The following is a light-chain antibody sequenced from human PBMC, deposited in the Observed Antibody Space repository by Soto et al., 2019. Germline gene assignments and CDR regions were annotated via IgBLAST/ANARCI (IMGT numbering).Light chain of an antibody. CDR1: RTINSKY. Sequence: EIVLTQSPGTLSLSPGERATLSCRTSRTINSKYLAWYQQKVGQAPRLLIHGTTSRATGIPARFSGSGSGTDFTLTISKLEPEDFAVYYCQQYGDSPRFTFGGGTKVDIK. V-gene: IGKV3-20*01. CDR3: QQYGDSPRFT. CDR2: GTT. J-gene: IGKJ4*01.